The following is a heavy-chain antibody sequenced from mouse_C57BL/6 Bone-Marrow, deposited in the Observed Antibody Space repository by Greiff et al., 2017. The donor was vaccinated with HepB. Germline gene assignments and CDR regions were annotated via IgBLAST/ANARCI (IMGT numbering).Heavy chain of an antibody. V-gene: IGHV10-3*01. CDR2: IRSKSSNYAT. CDR3: VREWGSSSYWYFDV. CDR1: GFTFNTYA. D-gene: IGHD1-1*01. J-gene: IGHJ1*03. Sequence: EVMLVESGGGLVQPKGSLKLSCAASGFTFNTYAMHWVRQAPGKGLEWVARIRSKSSNYATYYADSVKDRFTISRDDSQSMLYLQMNNLKTEDTAMYYCVREWGSSSYWYFDVWGTGTTVTVSS.